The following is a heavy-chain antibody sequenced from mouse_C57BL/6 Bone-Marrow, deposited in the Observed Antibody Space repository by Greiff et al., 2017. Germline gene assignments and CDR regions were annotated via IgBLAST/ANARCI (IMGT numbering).Heavy chain of an antibody. CDR1: GYTFTSYW. J-gene: IGHJ4*01. CDR2: IDPSDSYT. Sequence: VQLQQPGAELVMPGASVKLSCKASGYTFTSYWMHWVKHRPGQGLEWIGEIDPSDSYTNYNQKFKGKSTLTVDKSSSTAYMQLSSLTSEDSAVYYCAREDGYYAMDYWGQGTSVTVSA. D-gene: IGHD2-3*01. V-gene: IGHV1-69*01. CDR3: AREDGYYAMDY.